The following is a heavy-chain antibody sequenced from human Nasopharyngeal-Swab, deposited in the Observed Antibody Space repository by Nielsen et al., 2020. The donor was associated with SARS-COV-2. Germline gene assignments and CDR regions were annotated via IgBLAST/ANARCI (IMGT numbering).Heavy chain of an antibody. D-gene: IGHD3-10*01. CDR3: AREGQGTPIDF. V-gene: IGHV3-23*01. Sequence: GESLKISCAASGFTFSDYYMSWARQAPGKGLEWVSTISARGTSTFYVDSVKGRFTISRDNPKNTLHVQMSSLRAEDTAVYYCAREGQGTPIDFWGQGTLVTVSS. CDR1: GFTFSDYY. CDR2: ISARGTST. J-gene: IGHJ4*02.